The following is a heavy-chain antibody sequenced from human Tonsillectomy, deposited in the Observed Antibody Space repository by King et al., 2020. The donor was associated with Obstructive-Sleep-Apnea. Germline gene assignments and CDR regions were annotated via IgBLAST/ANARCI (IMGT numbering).Heavy chain of an antibody. CDR3: ATSYCGGDCLSGVGGDY. CDR2: IYPGDSDT. V-gene: IGHV5-51*01. CDR1: GYSFTSYW. Sequence: VQLVQSGAEVKKPGESLKISCKGSGYSFTSYWIGWVRQMPGKGLEWMGIIYPGDSDTRYSPSFQGQVIISADKSISTAYLQWSSLKASDTAMFYCATSYCGGDCLSGVGGDYWGQGTLVTVSS. D-gene: IGHD2-21*02. J-gene: IGHJ4*02.